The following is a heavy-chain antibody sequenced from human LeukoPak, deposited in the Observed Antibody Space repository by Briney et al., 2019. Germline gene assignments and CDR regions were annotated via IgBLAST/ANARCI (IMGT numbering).Heavy chain of an antibody. J-gene: IGHJ4*02. CDR2: IKQDGSET. V-gene: IGHV3-7*01. Sequence: GGSLRLSCAASGFTFSNYWINWVRQAPGKGLEWVANIKQDGSETYCVDSVKGRFTISRDNAKNSLYLQMNSLRDEDTAVYYCARGGSGYSYGKIDSWGQGILVTVSS. CDR1: GFTFSNYW. CDR3: ARGGSGYSYGKIDS. D-gene: IGHD5-18*01.